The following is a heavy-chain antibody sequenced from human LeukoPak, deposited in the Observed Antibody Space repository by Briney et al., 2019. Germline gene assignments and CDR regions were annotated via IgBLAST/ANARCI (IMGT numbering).Heavy chain of an antibody. CDR1: GFTISSYY. CDR3: ARDMAYCSSTSCYGAFDI. V-gene: IGHV3-53*01. CDR2: IYHSGNT. J-gene: IGHJ3*02. D-gene: IGHD2-2*01. Sequence: SGGSLRLSCAASGFTISSYYMAWVRQAPGKGLEWVSVIYHSGNTDYADSVKGRFTISRDNAKNSLYLQMNSLRAEDTAVYYCARDMAYCSSTSCYGAFDIWGQGTMVTVSS.